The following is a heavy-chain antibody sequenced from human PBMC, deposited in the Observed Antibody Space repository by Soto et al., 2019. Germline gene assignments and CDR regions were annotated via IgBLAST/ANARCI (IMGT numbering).Heavy chain of an antibody. CDR3: AKDGIAAAGIVPVFPHYFHY. D-gene: IGHD6-13*01. Sequence: PGGSLRLSCAASGFTFSSYAMSWVRQAPGKGLEWVSAISGSGGSTYYADSVKGRFTISRDNSKNTLYLQMNSLRAEDTAVYYCAKDGIAAAGIVPVFPHYFHYWGKGTLVTVSS. CDR2: ISGSGGST. V-gene: IGHV3-23*01. CDR1: GFTFSSYA. J-gene: IGHJ4*02.